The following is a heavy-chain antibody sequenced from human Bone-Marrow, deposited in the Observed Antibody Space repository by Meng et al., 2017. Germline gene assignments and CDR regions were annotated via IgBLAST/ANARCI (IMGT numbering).Heavy chain of an antibody. CDR2: IYYSGST. J-gene: IGHJ4*02. D-gene: IGHD2-21*02. CDR3: AREYCGGDCYFVSEYYFDY. CDR1: GGSISSSSYY. V-gene: IGHV4-39*07. Sequence: SETLSLTCTVSGGSISSSSYYWGWIRQPPGKGLEWIGSIYYSGSTYYNPSLKSRVTISVDTSKNQFSLKLSSVAAADTAVYYCAREYCGGDCYFVSEYYFDYWGQGTLVTVSS.